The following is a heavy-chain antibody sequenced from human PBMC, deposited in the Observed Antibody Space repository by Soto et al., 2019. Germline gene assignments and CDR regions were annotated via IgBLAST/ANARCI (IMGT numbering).Heavy chain of an antibody. CDR3: ATTSGSWFTVDDAFDI. V-gene: IGHV1-18*01. J-gene: IGHJ3*02. D-gene: IGHD6-13*01. CDR1: GYTFTSYG. CDR2: ISAYNGNT. Sequence: ASVKVSCKASGYTFTSYGISWVRQAPGQGLEWMGWISAYNGNTNYAQKLQGRVTMTTDTSTSTAYMELRSLRSDDTAVYYCATTSGSWFTVDDAFDIWGQGTMVTVSS.